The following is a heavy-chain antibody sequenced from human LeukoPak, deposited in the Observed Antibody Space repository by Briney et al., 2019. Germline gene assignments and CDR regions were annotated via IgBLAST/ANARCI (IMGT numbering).Heavy chain of an antibody. J-gene: IGHJ4*02. CDR1: GGSISSGSYY. V-gene: IGHV4-61*02. Sequence: SQTLSLTCTVSGGSISSGSYYWSWIRHPAGKGLEWIGRIYTSGSTNYNPSLKSRVTISVDTSKNQFSLKLSSVTAADTAVYYCARTGDGSGSYSTYYFDYWGQGTLVTVSS. CDR3: ARTGDGSGSYSTYYFDY. CDR2: IYTSGST. D-gene: IGHD3-10*01.